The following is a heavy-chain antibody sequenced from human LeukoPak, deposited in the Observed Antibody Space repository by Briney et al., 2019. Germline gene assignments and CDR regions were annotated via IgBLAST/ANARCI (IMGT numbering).Heavy chain of an antibody. CDR1: GFTVSSNY. Sequence: PGGSLRLSCAASGFTVSSNYMNRVRQAPGKGLEWVSSISSSSSYIYYADSVKGRFTISRDNAKNSLYLQMNSLRAEDTAVYYCATFYYDFWSGYYPKKNFDYWGQGTLVTVSS. D-gene: IGHD3-3*01. CDR3: ATFYYDFWSGYYPKKNFDY. J-gene: IGHJ4*02. V-gene: IGHV3-21*01. CDR2: ISSSSSYI.